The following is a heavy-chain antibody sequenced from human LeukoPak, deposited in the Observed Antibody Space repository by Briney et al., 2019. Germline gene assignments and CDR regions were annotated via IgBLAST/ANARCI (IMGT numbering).Heavy chain of an antibody. CDR3: ARDMVD. CDR2: ISYDGSNK. J-gene: IGHJ4*02. V-gene: IGHV3-30*07. D-gene: IGHD2-15*01. Sequence: ISYDGSNKYYADSVKGRFTISRDNSKNTLYLQMNSLRAEDTAVYYCARDMVDWGQGTLVTVSS.